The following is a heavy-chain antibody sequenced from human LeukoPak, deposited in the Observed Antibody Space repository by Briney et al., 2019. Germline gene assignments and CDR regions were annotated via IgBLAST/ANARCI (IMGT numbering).Heavy chain of an antibody. Sequence: ASVKVSCKASGYTFTSYGISWVRQAPGQGLEWMGWISTYNANTNYAQKFQGRVTMTTETSTTTAYMEPRSLRSDDTAVYYCARDLRRATIFGVVNFDYWGQGTLVTVSS. CDR3: ARDLRRATIFGVVNFDY. D-gene: IGHD3-3*01. CDR1: GYTFTSYG. CDR2: ISTYNANT. V-gene: IGHV1-18*01. J-gene: IGHJ4*02.